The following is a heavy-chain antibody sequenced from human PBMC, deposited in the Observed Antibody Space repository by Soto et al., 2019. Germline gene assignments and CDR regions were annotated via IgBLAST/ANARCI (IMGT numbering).Heavy chain of an antibody. CDR2: IIPMFGTA. D-gene: IGHD1-7*01. V-gene: IGHV1-69*01. CDR3: AREAPYRGTTSHFDY. J-gene: IGHJ4*02. CDR1: GGTFNTYA. Sequence: QVQLVQSGADVKKPGASVKVSCKASGGTFNTYAISWVRQAPGQGREWMGGIIPMFGTANYAQKFQGRVTIIADESTSTAYMELSRLRSEDTAVYYCAREAPYRGTTSHFDYWGQGTLVTVSS.